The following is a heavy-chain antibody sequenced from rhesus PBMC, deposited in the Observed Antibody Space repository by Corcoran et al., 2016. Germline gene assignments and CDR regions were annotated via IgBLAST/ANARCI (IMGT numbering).Heavy chain of an antibody. D-gene: IGHD6-25*01. Sequence: QVQLQESGPGLVKPLETLSLTCAVSGGSISSNYWGWIRQAPGKGLEWIGYIYGSGRNTNYNPSLKGRVTLSIDTAKNQLSLKRSSVTAADTAVYYCAGHGYRGSWNDYWGQGVLVTVSS. CDR2: IYGSGRNT. V-gene: IGHV4S11*01. CDR1: GGSISSNY. J-gene: IGHJ4*01. CDR3: AGHGYRGSWNDY.